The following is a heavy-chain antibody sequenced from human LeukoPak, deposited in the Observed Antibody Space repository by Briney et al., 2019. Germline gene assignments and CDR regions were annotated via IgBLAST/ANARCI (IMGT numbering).Heavy chain of an antibody. CDR1: GFTFSIHA. D-gene: IGHD5-24*01. CDR2: ISYDGRTD. Sequence: PGGSLRLSCAASGFTFSIHAMHWVRQAPGKGLEWLAYISYDGRTDYHADSVKGRFSISRDNSRSMLDLQMNSLGPEDTAVYYCVRGFVEGYFDYWGQGTLVTVSS. V-gene: IGHV3-30*03. J-gene: IGHJ4*02. CDR3: VRGFVEGYFDY.